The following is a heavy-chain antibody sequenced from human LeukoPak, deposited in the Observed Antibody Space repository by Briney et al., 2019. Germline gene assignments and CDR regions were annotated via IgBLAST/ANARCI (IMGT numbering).Heavy chain of an antibody. J-gene: IGHJ5*02. Sequence: SETLSLTCTVSGGSISGSSYYWGWIRQPPGRGLEWIGNIYYTGYTYYNPSLKSRVTISVDTSKNQFSLKLTSVTAADTAVYYCARGNNWSNWFDPWGQGTLVTVSS. CDR3: ARGNNWSNWFDP. CDR2: IYYTGYT. D-gene: IGHD1-1*01. V-gene: IGHV4-39*01. CDR1: GGSISGSSYY.